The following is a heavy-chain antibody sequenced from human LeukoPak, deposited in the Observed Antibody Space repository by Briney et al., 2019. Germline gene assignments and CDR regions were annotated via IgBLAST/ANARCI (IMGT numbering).Heavy chain of an antibody. CDR3: ARDSIVGGTGLDY. D-gene: IGHD1-26*01. J-gene: IGHJ4*02. CDR2: IKQDGSEK. V-gene: IGHV3-7*01. CDR1: GFTFSSYW. Sequence: GGSLRLSCAASGFTFSSYWMSWVRQAPGKGLEWVANIKQDGSEKYYVDSVKGRFTISRDNAKNSLYLQMNSLRAEDTAVYYCARDSIVGGTGLDYWGQGTLVTVSS.